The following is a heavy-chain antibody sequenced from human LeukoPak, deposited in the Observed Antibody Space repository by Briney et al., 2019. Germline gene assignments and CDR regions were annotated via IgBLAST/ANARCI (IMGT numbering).Heavy chain of an antibody. CDR3: AKAGLYSNYGLYYFDY. CDR2: ISGSGGST. J-gene: IGHJ4*02. CDR1: GFTFSSYA. Sequence: GGSLRLSCAASGFTFSSYAMSWVRQAPGKGLEWVSAISGSGGSTYYADSVKGRFTISRDNSKNTLYLQMNSLRAEDTAVCYRAKAGLYSNYGLYYFDYWGQGTLVTVSS. D-gene: IGHD4-11*01. V-gene: IGHV3-23*01.